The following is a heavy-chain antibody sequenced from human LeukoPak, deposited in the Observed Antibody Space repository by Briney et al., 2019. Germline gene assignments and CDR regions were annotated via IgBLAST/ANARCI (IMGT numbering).Heavy chain of an antibody. V-gene: IGHV1-18*01. D-gene: IGHD7-27*01. CDR1: GYTFTSYG. Sequence: ASVKVSCKASGYTFTSYGITWVRQAPGQGLEWMGWISAYNGNTNYKQKFQGRVTMTRNTSISTAYMELSSLRSEDTAVYYCARSGPSGDFDYWGQGTLVTVSS. J-gene: IGHJ4*02. CDR2: ISAYNGNT. CDR3: ARSGPSGDFDY.